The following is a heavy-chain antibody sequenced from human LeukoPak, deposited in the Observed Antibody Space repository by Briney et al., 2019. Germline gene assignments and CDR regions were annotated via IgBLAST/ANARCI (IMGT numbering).Heavy chain of an antibody. D-gene: IGHD2-15*01. J-gene: IGHJ4*02. CDR1: GFTFSSYW. CDR3: ARDGSLPDY. V-gene: IGHV3-74*01. Sequence: GGSLRLSCAASGFTFSSYWMHWVRQAPGKGLVWVSRIHGDGSGPIYADSVKGRFTISRDNAKNTLYLQMYSLRAEDTAVYYCARDGSLPDYWGQGTLVTVSS. CDR2: IHGDGSGP.